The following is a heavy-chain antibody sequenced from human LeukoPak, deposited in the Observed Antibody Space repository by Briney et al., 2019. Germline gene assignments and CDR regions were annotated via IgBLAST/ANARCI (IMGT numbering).Heavy chain of an antibody. CDR3: ARTPDIAVVVAATRREDYYYGMDV. V-gene: IGHV3-7*03. CDR1: GFTFSSYW. D-gene: IGHD2-15*01. J-gene: IGHJ6*02. CDR2: IKQDGSEK. Sequence: PGGSLRLSCAASGFTFSSYWMSWVRQAPGKGLEWVANIKQDGSEKYYVDSVKGRFTISRDNAKNSLYLQMNSLRAEDTAVYYCARTPDIAVVVAATRREDYYYGMDVWGQGTTVTVSS.